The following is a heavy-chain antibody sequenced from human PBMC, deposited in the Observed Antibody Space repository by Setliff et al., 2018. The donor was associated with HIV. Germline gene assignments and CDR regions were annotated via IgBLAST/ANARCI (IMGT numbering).Heavy chain of an antibody. CDR2: IKFDGSSSSTI. D-gene: IGHD3-3*01. J-gene: IGHJ6*03. CDR1: GLTFNRYW. V-gene: IGHV3-48*01. Sequence: QTGGSLRLSCVASGLTFNRYWMSWVRQVPGKGLEWVSNIKFDGSSSSTIYYADSVKGRFTISRDNAKNSLYLQMNSLRGEDTGVYYCARGLFRFMDWPHYMDVWGIGTTVTVSS. CDR3: ARGLFRFMDWPHYMDV.